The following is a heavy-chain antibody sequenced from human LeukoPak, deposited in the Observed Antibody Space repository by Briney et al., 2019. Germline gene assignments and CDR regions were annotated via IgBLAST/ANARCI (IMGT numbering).Heavy chain of an antibody. Sequence: GGSLRLSCAASGFTFSSYSMNWVRQAPGKGLEWVSYISSSSSTIYYADSVKGRFTISRDNAKNSLYLQMNSLRAEDTAVYYCAREGVAGSFDFDYWGQGTLVTVSS. V-gene: IGHV3-48*04. CDR3: AREGVAGSFDFDY. D-gene: IGHD6-19*01. CDR2: ISSSSSTI. J-gene: IGHJ4*02. CDR1: GFTFSSYS.